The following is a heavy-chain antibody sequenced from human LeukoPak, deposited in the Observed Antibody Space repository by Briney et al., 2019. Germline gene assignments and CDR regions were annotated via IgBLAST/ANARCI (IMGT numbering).Heavy chain of an antibody. Sequence: PSETLSLTCAVYGGSFSGYYWSWIRQPPGKGLEWIGEINHSGSTYYNPSLKSRVTISVDTSKNQFPLKLSSVTAADTAVYYCARAPYYYDSSGYYNWFDPWGQGTLVTVSS. CDR1: GGSFSGYY. D-gene: IGHD3-22*01. CDR2: INHSGST. CDR3: ARAPYYYDSSGYYNWFDP. V-gene: IGHV4-34*01. J-gene: IGHJ5*02.